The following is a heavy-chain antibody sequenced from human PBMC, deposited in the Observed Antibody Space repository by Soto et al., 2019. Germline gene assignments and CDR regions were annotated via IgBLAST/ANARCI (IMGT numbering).Heavy chain of an antibody. V-gene: IGHV1-24*01. J-gene: IGHJ4*02. CDR2: LVPEDGDT. CDR3: AIKMPAIYYFGS. CDR1: GYTLTELS. D-gene: IGHD3-22*01. Sequence: ASVKVSCKVSGYTLTELSMHWVRQAPGKGLEWVGGLVPEDGDTIYAQKFQGRVTMTEDTSTDTAYMELSSLRSEDTAVYYCAIKMPAIYYFGSWGQGTQVTVSS.